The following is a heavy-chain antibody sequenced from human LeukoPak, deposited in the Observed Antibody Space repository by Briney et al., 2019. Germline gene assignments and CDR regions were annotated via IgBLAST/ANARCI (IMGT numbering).Heavy chain of an antibody. Sequence: ASVKVSCTASGYTFTSYAMHWVRQAPGQRLEWMGWINAGNGNTKYSQSFQGRVTITRDTSASTVYMELSSLRSEDTAMYFCARYAASTEFDYWGQGTLVTVSS. CDR1: GYTFTSYA. V-gene: IGHV1-3*01. CDR3: ARYAASTEFDY. J-gene: IGHJ4*02. CDR2: INAGNGNT. D-gene: IGHD1-14*01.